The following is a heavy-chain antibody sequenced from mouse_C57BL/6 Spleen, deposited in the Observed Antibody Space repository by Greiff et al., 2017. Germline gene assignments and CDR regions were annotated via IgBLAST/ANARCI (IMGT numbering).Heavy chain of an antibody. J-gene: IGHJ4*01. Sequence: EVMLVESGGGLVKPGGSLKLSCAASGFTFSDYGMHWVRQAPEKGLEWVAYISSGSSTIYYADTVKGRFTISRDNAKNTLFLQMTSLRSEDTAMYYCARGFRNAMDYWGQGTSVTVSS. CDR2: ISSGSSTI. V-gene: IGHV5-17*01. CDR3: ARGFRNAMDY. CDR1: GFTFSDYG.